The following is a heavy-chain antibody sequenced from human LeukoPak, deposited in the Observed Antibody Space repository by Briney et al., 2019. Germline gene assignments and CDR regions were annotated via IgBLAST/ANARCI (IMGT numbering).Heavy chain of an antibody. CDR1: GLTLSNYG. CDR3: AKRGVVIRVILGGFHKEAYYFDS. CDR2: ISGSGGGT. J-gene: IGHJ4*02. Sequence: GGSLRLSCAVSGLTLSNYGMSWVRRAPGKGLEWVAGISGSGGGTNYADSVKGRFTISRDNPKNTLFLQMNSLRAEDTAVYFCAKRGVVIRVILGGFHKEAYYFDSWGQGALVTVSS. V-gene: IGHV3-23*01. D-gene: IGHD3-22*01.